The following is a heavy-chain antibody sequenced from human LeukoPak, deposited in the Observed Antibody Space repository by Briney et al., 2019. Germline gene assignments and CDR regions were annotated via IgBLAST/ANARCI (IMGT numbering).Heavy chain of an antibody. Sequence: GGSLRLSCAASGFTFSDYYMSWIRQAPGKGLEWVPYISSSGSTIYYADSVKGRFTISRDNAKNSLYLQMNSLRAEDTAVYYCARDPSYYDSSNYYFDYWGQGTLVTVSS. D-gene: IGHD3-3*01. CDR3: ARDPSYYDSSNYYFDY. CDR2: ISSSGSTI. J-gene: IGHJ4*02. V-gene: IGHV3-11*01. CDR1: GFTFSDYY.